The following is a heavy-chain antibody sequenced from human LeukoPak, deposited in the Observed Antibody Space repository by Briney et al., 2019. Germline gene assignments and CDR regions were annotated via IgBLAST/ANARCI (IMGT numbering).Heavy chain of an antibody. CDR3: ARGVNSQGTAMVLFDS. CDR1: GFTFSDYS. V-gene: IGHV3-11*01. J-gene: IGHJ4*02. D-gene: IGHD5-18*01. Sequence: GGSLRLSCAASGFTFSDYSMSWIRQAPGKGLEWVSYISSSGSTIYYADSVKGRFTISRDNAKNSLYLQMNSLRAEDTAVYYCARGVNSQGTAMVLFDSWGQGSLVTVSA. CDR2: ISSSGSTI.